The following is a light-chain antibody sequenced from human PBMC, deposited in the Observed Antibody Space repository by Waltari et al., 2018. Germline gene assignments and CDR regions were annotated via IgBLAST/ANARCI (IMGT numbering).Light chain of an antibody. CDR1: QRISNF. V-gene: IGKV1-39*01. CDR2: AAS. CDR3: QQSYSTPPIT. J-gene: IGKJ5*01. Sequence: DIQMTQSPSSLSASVGDRVTITCRASQRISNFLNWYQQKPGKAPKLLIYAASSLQSGVPSRFSASGSGTDFTLTISSLQPEDFATYFCQQSYSTPPITFGQGTRLEIK.